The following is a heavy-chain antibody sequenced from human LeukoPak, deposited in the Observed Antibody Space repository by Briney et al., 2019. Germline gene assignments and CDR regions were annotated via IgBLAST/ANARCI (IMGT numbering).Heavy chain of an antibody. CDR1: GYSISSSYY. CDR2: IYYSGST. V-gene: IGHV4-61*01. Sequence: SETLSLTCTVSGYSISSSYYWSWIRQPPGKGLEWIGYIYYSGSTNYNPSLKSRVTISVDTSKNQFSLKLSSVTAADTAVYYCARSENYGVYGTYWYFDLWGRGALVTVSS. D-gene: IGHD5/OR15-5a*01. CDR3: ARSENYGVYGTYWYFDL. J-gene: IGHJ2*01.